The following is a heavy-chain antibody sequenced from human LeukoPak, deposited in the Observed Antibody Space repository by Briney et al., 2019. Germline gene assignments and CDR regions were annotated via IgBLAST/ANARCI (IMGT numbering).Heavy chain of an antibody. D-gene: IGHD3-22*01. Sequence: GGSLRLSCAASGFTFSSYEMNWVRQAPGKGLEWISYISSSSGTIYYADSVRGRFTISRDNAKNSLFLQMNSLGVEDTAVYYCARDARDDSSGYPFDSWGQGTMVTVS. J-gene: IGHJ4*02. CDR3: ARDARDDSSGYPFDS. V-gene: IGHV3-48*03. CDR1: GFTFSSYE. CDR2: ISSSSGTI.